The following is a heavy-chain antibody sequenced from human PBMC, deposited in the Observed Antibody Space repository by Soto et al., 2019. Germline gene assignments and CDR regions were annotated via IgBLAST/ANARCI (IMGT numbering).Heavy chain of an antibody. V-gene: IGHV4-4*02. CDR3: AREQLVIDYYYGMDV. D-gene: IGHD6-13*01. Sequence: PSETLSLTCAVSGGSISSSNWWSWVRQPPGKGLEWIGEIYHSGSTNYNPSLKSRVTISVDKSKNQFSLKLSSVTAADTAVYYCAREQLVIDYYYGMDVWGKGTTVTVSS. CDR2: IYHSGST. CDR1: GGSISSSNW. J-gene: IGHJ6*04.